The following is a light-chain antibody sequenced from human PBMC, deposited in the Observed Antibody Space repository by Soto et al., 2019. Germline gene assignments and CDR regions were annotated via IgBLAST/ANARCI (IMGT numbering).Light chain of an antibody. V-gene: IGKV1-6*01. CDR1: QDIRSD. CDR3: LQDFNYPWT. CDR2: ATS. J-gene: IGKJ1*01. Sequence: AIQVTQSPSSLSASVGDRVTITCRASQDIRSDLGWYQQKPGKAPKLLIFATSTLQSGVPSRFSGTGSGTDFTLTISSLQPEDFATYYCLQDFNYPWTFGQGAKLDI.